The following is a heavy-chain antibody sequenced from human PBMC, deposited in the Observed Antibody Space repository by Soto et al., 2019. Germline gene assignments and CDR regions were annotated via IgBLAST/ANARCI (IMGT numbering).Heavy chain of an antibody. CDR2: IYHSGST. CDR1: GGSISSGGYS. D-gene: IGHD2-8*01. J-gene: IGHJ4*02. V-gene: IGHV4-30-2*01. Sequence: KPSETLSLTCAVSGGSISSGGYSWSWIRQPPGKGLEWIGYIYHSGSTYYNPSLKSRVTISVDRSKNQFSLKLSSVTAADTAVYYCARTRLMAYARSPGPYFDYWGQGTLVTVSS. CDR3: ARTRLMAYARSPGPYFDY.